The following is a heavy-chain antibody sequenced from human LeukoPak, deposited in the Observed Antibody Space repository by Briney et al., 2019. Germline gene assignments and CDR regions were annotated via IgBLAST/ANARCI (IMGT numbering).Heavy chain of an antibody. J-gene: IGHJ3*02. V-gene: IGHV3-23*01. CDR2: LSGSGADT. CDR3: ARGTDFDI. Sequence: GGSLRLSCAATGFTFSSYAVSWVRQAPGKGLEWVSSLSGSGADTYYADSVKGRFTISRDSSKNRVYLKMDSLTAEEPAVYYCARGTDFDIWGQGTMVTVSS. CDR1: GFTFSSYA.